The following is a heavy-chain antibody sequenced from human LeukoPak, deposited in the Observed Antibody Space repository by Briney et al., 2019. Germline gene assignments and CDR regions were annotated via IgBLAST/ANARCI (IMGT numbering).Heavy chain of an antibody. J-gene: IGHJ4*02. D-gene: IGHD3-22*01. Sequence: QPGGSLRLSCAASGFTFSSYVMHWVRQAPGKGLEWVAIISYDGSNEYYADSVKGRFTISRDNSKNTLYLQMNSLRAEDTAVYYCAKDGYYYDSSAYYVIYYFDSWGQGTLVTVSS. CDR1: GFTFSSYV. CDR3: AKDGYYYDSSAYYVIYYFDS. CDR2: ISYDGSNE. V-gene: IGHV3-30*04.